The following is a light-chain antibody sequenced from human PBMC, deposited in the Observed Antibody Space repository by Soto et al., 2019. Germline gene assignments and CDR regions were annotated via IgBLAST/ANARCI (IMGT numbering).Light chain of an antibody. V-gene: IGKV3-20*01. Sequence: EIVLTEYPSTLSFAPWERSAPSFMASQSISNYLAWYQQKPGQAPRLLIYDASNRATGIPARFSGSGSGTDFTLTISRLEPEDFAVYHCQQYGSSPLITFGQGTRLEI. CDR3: QQYGSSPLIT. CDR1: QSISNY. J-gene: IGKJ5*01. CDR2: DAS.